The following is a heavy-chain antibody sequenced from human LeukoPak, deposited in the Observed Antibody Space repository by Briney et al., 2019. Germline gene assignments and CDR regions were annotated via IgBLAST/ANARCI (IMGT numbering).Heavy chain of an antibody. D-gene: IGHD5-18*01. V-gene: IGHV4-59*01. CDR1: GGSISSYY. J-gene: IGHJ6*03. Sequence: SETLSLTCTVSGGSISSYYWSWIQQPPGKGLEWIGYIYYSGSTNYNPSLRSRVTISVDTSKNQFSLKLSSVTAADTAVYYCARTVNTAFAYYYYMDVWGKGTTVTVSS. CDR2: IYYSGST. CDR3: ARTVNTAFAYYYYMDV.